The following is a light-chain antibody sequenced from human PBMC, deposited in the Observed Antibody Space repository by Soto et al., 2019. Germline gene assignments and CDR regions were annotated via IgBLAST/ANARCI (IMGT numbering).Light chain of an antibody. V-gene: IGKV3-20*01. Sequence: EIVLTQSPATLSLSPGERATLSCRASQSVSNNNLAWYQQKFGHAPRLLIYGASNRATGTPDRFSGRGSGTDFNLTISRLEPEDLVVYFCQQHGLSRTCGQWTKLEIK. CDR1: QSVSNNN. CDR2: GAS. J-gene: IGKJ2*02. CDR3: QQHGLSRT.